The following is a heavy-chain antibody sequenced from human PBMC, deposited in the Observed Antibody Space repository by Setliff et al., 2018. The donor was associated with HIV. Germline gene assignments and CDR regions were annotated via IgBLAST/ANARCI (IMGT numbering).Heavy chain of an antibody. J-gene: IGHJ6*03. CDR2: IYFSESP. D-gene: IGHD3-16*01. Sequence: SETLSLTCSVSGDSISNPNYYWGWIRQPPGKGLEWIGSIYFSESPYYNPSLSSRVTISVDTSTNQFSLRLSSVTAADTAVYHCSRGSYYMDVWGKGTTVTVSS. CDR1: GDSISNPNYY. V-gene: IGHV4-39*01. CDR3: SRGSYYMDV.